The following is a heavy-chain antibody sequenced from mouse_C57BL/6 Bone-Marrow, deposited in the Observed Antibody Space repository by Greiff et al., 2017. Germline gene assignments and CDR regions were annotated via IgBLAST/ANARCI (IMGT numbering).Heavy chain of an antibody. CDR3: ARQGYDGDFDY. J-gene: IGHJ2*01. CDR2: ISNGGGST. D-gene: IGHD2-3*01. CDR1: GFTFSDYY. Sequence: EVKVVESGGGLVQPGGSLKLSCAASGFTFSDYYMYWVRQTPEKRLEWVAYISNGGGSTYYPDTVKGRFTISRDNAKNTLYLQMSRLKSEDTAMYYCARQGYDGDFDYWGQGTTLTVSS. V-gene: IGHV5-12*01.